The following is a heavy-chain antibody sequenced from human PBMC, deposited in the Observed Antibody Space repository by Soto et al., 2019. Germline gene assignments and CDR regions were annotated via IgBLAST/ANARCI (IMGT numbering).Heavy chain of an antibody. CDR1: GFTFSSYA. CDR2: ISYSSGNI. D-gene: IGHD3-22*01. Sequence: GGSLRLSCAASGFTFSSYAMSWVRQAPGKGLEWVSAISYSSGNIYYADSVKGRFTISRDNSKNTLYLQMNSLRAEDTAVYYCAKETMIVVEYYFDYWGQGTLVTVSS. CDR3: AKETMIVVEYYFDY. V-gene: IGHV3-23*01. J-gene: IGHJ4*02.